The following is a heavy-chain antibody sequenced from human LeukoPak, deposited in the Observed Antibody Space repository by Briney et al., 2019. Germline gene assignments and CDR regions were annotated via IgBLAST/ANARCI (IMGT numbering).Heavy chain of an antibody. J-gene: IGHJ4*02. D-gene: IGHD3-16*01. Sequence: PGGSLRLSCAASGITFSNYWMHWVRHAPGKGLVWVSQIKSDGSRTNYADSVKGRFTISRDNAKNTLYLQMNSLRAEDTAVYYCARGLGDWGQGTLVTVSS. CDR1: GITFSNYW. CDR2: IKSDGSRT. CDR3: ARGLGD. V-gene: IGHV3-74*01.